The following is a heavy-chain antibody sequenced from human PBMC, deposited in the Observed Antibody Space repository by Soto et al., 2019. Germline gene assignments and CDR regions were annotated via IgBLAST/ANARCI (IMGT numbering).Heavy chain of an antibody. CDR3: ARVVIIRVGGFIITRVFNY. CDR2: IYYSGST. V-gene: IGHV4-59*01. Sequence: PSETLSLTCTVSGCSISSYYWSWIRQPPGKGLEWIGYIYYSGSTNYNPSLKSRVTISVDTSKNQFSLKLSSVTAADTAVYYCARVVIIRVGGFIITRVFNYGGQETLVTVSS. CDR1: GCSISSYY. J-gene: IGHJ4*02. D-gene: IGHD3-10*01.